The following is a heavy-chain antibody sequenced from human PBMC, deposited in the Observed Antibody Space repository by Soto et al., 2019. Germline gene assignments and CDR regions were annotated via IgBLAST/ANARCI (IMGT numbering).Heavy chain of an antibody. CDR3: ATSSPGGVGQYVDAFDL. D-gene: IGHD3-16*01. Sequence: QVQLVQSGPEVKKPGASVKVSCKASNYAFTYNAINWVRQAPGHGLEWMDWIGPNSGSTNYAQDLQGRVTMTTDTSTNTAYMELRSLRSDDTAIYYCATSSPGGVGQYVDAFDLWGQGTLVTVSS. J-gene: IGHJ3*01. V-gene: IGHV1-18*01. CDR2: IGPNSGST. CDR1: NYAFTYNA.